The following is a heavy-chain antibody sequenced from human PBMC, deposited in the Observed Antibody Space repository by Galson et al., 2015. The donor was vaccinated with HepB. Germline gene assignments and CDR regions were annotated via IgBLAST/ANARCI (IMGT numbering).Heavy chain of an antibody. CDR3: ARGRDYGDKRTFDY. CDR2: IYYSGST. J-gene: IGHJ4*02. CDR1: GGSISSYY. Sequence: LTCTVSGGSISSYYWSWIRQPPGKGLEWIGYIYYSGSTNYNPSLKSRVTISVDTSKNQFSLKLSSVTAADTAVYYCARGRDYGDKRTFDYWGQGTLVTVSS. V-gene: IGHV4-59*01. D-gene: IGHD4-17*01.